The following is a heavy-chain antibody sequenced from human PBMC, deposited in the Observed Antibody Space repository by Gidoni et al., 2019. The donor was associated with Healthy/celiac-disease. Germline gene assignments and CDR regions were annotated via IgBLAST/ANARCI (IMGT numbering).Heavy chain of an antibody. V-gene: IGHV3-48*01. J-gene: IGHJ3*02. CDR2: ISSSSSTI. CDR1: ALPFSSYS. D-gene: IGHD7-27*01. CDR3: ARATGDPHDAFDI. Sequence: EVQLVESGGGLVQPGESLSISCQASALPFSSYSMNWVRKAPGKGLEWVSYISSSSSTIYYEDSVKGRFTISRDNAKNSLYLQMNSLRAEDTAVYYCARATGDPHDAFDIWGQGTMVTVSS.